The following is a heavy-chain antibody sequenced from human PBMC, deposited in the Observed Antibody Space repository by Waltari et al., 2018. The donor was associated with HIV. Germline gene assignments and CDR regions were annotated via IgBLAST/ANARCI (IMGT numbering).Heavy chain of an antibody. J-gene: IGHJ6*02. Sequence: QEQLVESGGGVAHPGRSLRLSCSASGFIFGAYAMHWVRQAPRKGLEWVGLISFDGNNAYYADSVKGRFTISRDNSKNTMSLQMNSLRSDDTALYYCARTIFGVMITSDFFYGMDVWGQGTTVTVS. V-gene: IGHV3-30-3*01. CDR1: GFIFGAYA. CDR2: ISFDGNNA. D-gene: IGHD3-3*01. CDR3: ARTIFGVMITSDFFYGMDV.